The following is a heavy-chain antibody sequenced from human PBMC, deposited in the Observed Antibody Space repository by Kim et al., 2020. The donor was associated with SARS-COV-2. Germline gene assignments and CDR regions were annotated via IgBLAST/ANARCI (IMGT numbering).Heavy chain of an antibody. Sequence: ADAVKGRFTISRDNAKNTLYLQINSLRAEDTAVYYCAKDSGWLHYEGFDYWGQGALVTVSS. CDR3: AKDSGWLHYEGFDY. J-gene: IGHJ4*02. D-gene: IGHD6-19*01. V-gene: IGHV3-23*01.